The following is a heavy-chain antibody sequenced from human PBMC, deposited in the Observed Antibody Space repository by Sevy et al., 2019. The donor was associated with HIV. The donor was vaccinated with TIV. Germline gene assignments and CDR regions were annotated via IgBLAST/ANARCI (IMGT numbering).Heavy chain of an antibody. V-gene: IGHV4-34*01. Sequence: SETLSLTCAVYGGSFSGYYWSWIRQPPGKGLEWIGEIDHGGSTKYNPSLKSRVTISVDTSKNQFSLKLNSVTAADRAVYYCARIKLSGWRLDYWGQGTLVTVSS. CDR2: IDHGGST. CDR3: ARIKLSGWRLDY. J-gene: IGHJ4*02. D-gene: IGHD6-19*01. CDR1: GGSFSGYY.